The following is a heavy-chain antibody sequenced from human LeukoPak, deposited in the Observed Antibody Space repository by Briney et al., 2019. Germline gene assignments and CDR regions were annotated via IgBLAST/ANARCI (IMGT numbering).Heavy chain of an antibody. V-gene: IGHV1-18*01. CDR3: ARDLKRGYSSGRYSWGTGSSNDY. CDR2: ISAYNGNT. J-gene: IGHJ4*02. CDR1: GYTFTCYG. D-gene: IGHD6-19*01. Sequence: GASVKVSCKASGYTFTCYGISWVRQAPGQGLEWMGWISAYNGNTNYAQKLQGRVTMTTDTSTSTAYMELRSLRSDDTAVYYCARDLKRGYSSGRYSWGTGSSNDYWGQGTLVTVSS.